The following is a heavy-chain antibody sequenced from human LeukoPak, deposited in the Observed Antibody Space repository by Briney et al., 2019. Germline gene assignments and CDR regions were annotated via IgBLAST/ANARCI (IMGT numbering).Heavy chain of an antibody. J-gene: IGHJ4*02. D-gene: IGHD2-2*01. CDR2: IYTGGST. Sequence: PSETLSLTCTVSGGSISSGSYYWSWIRQPAGKGLEWIGRIYTGGSTNYNPSLESRVTISVDTSKNQFSLKLSSVTAADTAVYYCARGPSTFDYWGQGTLVT. CDR3: ARGPSTFDY. CDR1: GGSISSGSYY. V-gene: IGHV4-61*02.